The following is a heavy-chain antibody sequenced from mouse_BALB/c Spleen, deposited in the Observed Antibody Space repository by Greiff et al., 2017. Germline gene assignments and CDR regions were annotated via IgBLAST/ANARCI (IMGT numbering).Heavy chain of an antibody. CDR2: IWAGGST. J-gene: IGHJ1*01. D-gene: IGHD1-1*01. V-gene: IGHV2-9*02. CDR3: AREPPHYYGSSYWYFDV. Sequence: VMLVESGPGLVAPSQSLSITCTVSGFSLTSYGVHWVRQPPGKGLEWLGVIWAGGSTNYNSALMSRLSISKDNSKSQVFLKMNSLQTDDTAMYYCAREPPHYYGSSYWYFDVWGAGTTVTVSS. CDR1: GFSLTSYG.